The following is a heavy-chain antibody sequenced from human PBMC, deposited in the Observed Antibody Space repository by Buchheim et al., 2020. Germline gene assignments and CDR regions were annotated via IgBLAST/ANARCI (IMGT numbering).Heavy chain of an antibody. CDR3: ARVRPAGDLGLFDS. Sequence: QLQLWESGPGLVKPSGTLSLTCAVSGGSIRTDNWWSWVRQPPEKGLAWIGETYHDGTTKYNPSLQSRVTISVDTSKNQFSLRLTSVTAADAALYYCARVRPAGDLGLFDSWGQGAL. CDR1: GGSIRTDNW. J-gene: IGHJ5*01. D-gene: IGHD2-2*01. V-gene: IGHV4-4*02. CDR2: TYHDGTT.